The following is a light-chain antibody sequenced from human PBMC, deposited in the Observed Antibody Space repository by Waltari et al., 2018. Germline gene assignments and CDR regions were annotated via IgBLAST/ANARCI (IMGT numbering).Light chain of an antibody. V-gene: IGKV1-39*01. J-gene: IGKJ1*01. CDR2: AAS. Sequence: DIQMTQSPSSLSASVGDRVTITCRASQSISSDLNWYQQTPGKAPKLLIYAASRLQSGVPSRLSGSASGTDFTLTISSRQPEDFATYYCQQSYNTPRTFGQGTKVEVK. CDR1: QSISSD. CDR3: QQSYNTPRT.